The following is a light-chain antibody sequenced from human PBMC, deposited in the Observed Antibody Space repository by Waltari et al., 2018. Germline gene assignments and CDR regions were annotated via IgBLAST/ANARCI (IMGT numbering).Light chain of an antibody. V-gene: IGLV4-69*01. Sequence: QLVLTQSPSASASLGASVKLTCTLSSGHSSYAIAWHQQQPEKGPRYLMKLNSYGSHSKGDGIPDRFSGSSSGAERYRTISSLQSEDEADYYCQPWGTGIHVVFGGGTKLTVL. CDR2: LNSYGSH. J-gene: IGLJ2*01. CDR3: QPWGTGIHVV. CDR1: SGHSSYA.